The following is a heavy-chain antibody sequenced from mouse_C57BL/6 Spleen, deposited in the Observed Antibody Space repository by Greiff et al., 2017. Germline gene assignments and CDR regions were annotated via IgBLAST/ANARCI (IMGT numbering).Heavy chain of an antibody. D-gene: IGHD1-1*01. Sequence: QLQQPGAELVMPGASVKLSCKASGYTFTSYWMHWVKQRPGQGLEWIGEIDPSDSYTNYNQKFKGKSTLTVDKSSSTAYMQLSSLTSEDSAVYYCARPGVVASWYFDVWGTGTTVTVSS. CDR2: IDPSDSYT. J-gene: IGHJ1*03. V-gene: IGHV1-69*01. CDR3: ARPGVVASWYFDV. CDR1: GYTFTSYW.